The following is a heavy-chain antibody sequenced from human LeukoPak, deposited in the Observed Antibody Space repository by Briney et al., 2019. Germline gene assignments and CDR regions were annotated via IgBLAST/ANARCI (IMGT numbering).Heavy chain of an antibody. Sequence: ASVKVPCKASGYTFTSYGISWVRQAPGQGLEWMGWISAYNGNTNYAQKLQGRVTMTTDTSTSTAYMELRSLRSDDTAVYYCARDGEATVTIDDAFDIWGQGTMVTVSS. D-gene: IGHD4-17*01. CDR3: ARDGEATVTIDDAFDI. J-gene: IGHJ3*02. CDR2: ISAYNGNT. CDR1: GYTFTSYG. V-gene: IGHV1-18*01.